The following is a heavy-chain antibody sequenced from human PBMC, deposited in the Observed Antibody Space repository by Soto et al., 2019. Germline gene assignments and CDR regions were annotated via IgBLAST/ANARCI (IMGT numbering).Heavy chain of an antibody. Sequence: GGSLRLSCAASGFTFSSYWMSWVRQAPGKGLEWVANIKQDGSEKYYGDSVKGRFTISRDNAKNSLYLQMNSLRAEDTAVYYCARDRYCSSTSCYEGEFDYWGQGTLVTVSS. D-gene: IGHD2-2*01. J-gene: IGHJ4*02. CDR1: GFTFSSYW. V-gene: IGHV3-7*01. CDR3: ARDRYCSSTSCYEGEFDY. CDR2: IKQDGSEK.